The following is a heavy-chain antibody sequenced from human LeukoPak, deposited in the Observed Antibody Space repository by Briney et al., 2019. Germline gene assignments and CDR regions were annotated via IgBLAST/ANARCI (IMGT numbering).Heavy chain of an antibody. Sequence: SETLSLTCTVSGGSISSYYWNWIRQPPGKGLEWIGYIYYSGSTNKNPSLKSRVTLSIDTSKNQFSLRLSSVTAADTAFYYCARDVGYSYGPSDFDYWGQGTLVTVSS. D-gene: IGHD5-18*01. CDR2: IYYSGST. CDR3: ARDVGYSYGPSDFDY. V-gene: IGHV4-59*01. J-gene: IGHJ4*02. CDR1: GGSISSYY.